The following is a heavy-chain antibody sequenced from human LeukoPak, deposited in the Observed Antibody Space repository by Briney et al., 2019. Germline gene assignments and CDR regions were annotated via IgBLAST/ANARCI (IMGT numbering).Heavy chain of an antibody. J-gene: IGHJ4*02. Sequence: GGSLRLSCAASGFTFSSYWMHWVRQAPGKGLVWVSRISTDGRTTSYADSVKGRFTISRDNAKTTLYLQMNSLRAEDTAVYYCAREEASSAAIDHWGQGTLVTVSS. CDR3: AREEASSAAIDH. V-gene: IGHV3-74*01. CDR2: ISTDGRTT. D-gene: IGHD6-25*01. CDR1: GFTFSSYW.